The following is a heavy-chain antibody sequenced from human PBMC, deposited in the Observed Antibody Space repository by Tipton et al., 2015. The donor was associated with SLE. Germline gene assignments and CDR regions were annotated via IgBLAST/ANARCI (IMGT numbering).Heavy chain of an antibody. J-gene: IGHJ4*02. Sequence: SLRLSCAASGFIFGDYTMNWVRQAPGKGLVWLSHINGDGSSTRYGDSVKGRFVISRDNAKNTLYLQMNSLRDEDTAVYYCARSGGAGDLEYWGQGTLVTVSS. V-gene: IGHV3-74*01. CDR1: GFIFGDYT. D-gene: IGHD3-16*01. CDR2: INGDGSST. CDR3: ARSGGAGDLEY.